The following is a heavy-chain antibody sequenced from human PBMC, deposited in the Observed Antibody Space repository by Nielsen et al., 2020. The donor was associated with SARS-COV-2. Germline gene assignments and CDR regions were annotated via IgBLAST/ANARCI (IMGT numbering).Heavy chain of an antibody. CDR2: INSDGSST. V-gene: IGHV3-74*01. D-gene: IGHD5-12*01. CDR3: ARFSSGYARD. J-gene: IGHJ4*02. Sequence: LSLTCAASGFTFSSYGMHWVRQAPGKGLVWVSRINSDGSSTSYADSVKGRFTISRDNAKNTLYLQMNSLRAEDTAVYYCARFSSGYARDWGQGTLVTVSS. CDR1: GFTFSSYG.